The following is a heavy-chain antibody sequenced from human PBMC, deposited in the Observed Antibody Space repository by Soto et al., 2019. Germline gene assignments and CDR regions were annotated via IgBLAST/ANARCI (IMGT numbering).Heavy chain of an antibody. CDR2: IYYSGST. CDR1: GGSVNTAPYH. J-gene: IGHJ6*02. V-gene: IGHV4-61*01. CDR3: ARVSIYYYGMDV. Sequence: PSETLSFTCTVSGGSVNTAPYHWSWIRQSPRNGLEWIGNIYYSGSTNYNPSLKSRVTISVDTSKNQFSLKLSSVTAADTAVYYCARVSIYYYGMDVWGQGTTVTVSS.